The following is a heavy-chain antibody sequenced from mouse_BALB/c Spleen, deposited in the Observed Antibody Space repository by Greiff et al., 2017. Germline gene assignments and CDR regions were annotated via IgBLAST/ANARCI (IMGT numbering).Heavy chain of an antibody. CDR2: ISDGGSYT. J-gene: IGHJ3*01. V-gene: IGHV5-4*02. CDR3: ARDEEFAY. CDR1: GFTFSDYY. Sequence: EVKLMESGGGLVKPGGSLKLSCAASGFTFSDYYMYWVRQTPEKRLEWVATISDGGSYTYYPDSVKGRFTISRDNAKNNLYLQMSSLKSEDTAMYYCARDEEFAYWGQGTLVTVSA.